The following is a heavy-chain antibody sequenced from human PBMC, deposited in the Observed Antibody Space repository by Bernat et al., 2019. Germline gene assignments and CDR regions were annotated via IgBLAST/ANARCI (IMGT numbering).Heavy chain of an antibody. J-gene: IGHJ4*02. CDR2: ISYDGSNK. V-gene: IGHV3-30-3*01. Sequence: QVQLVESGGGVVQPGRSLRLSCAASGFTFSSYAMHWVRQAPGKGLEWVAVISYDGSNKYYADSVKGRFTISRDNSKKTLYLQMNSLRAEDTAVYYCARDRERTVVVITAVFDYWGQGTLVTVSS. D-gene: IGHD3-22*01. CDR1: GFTFSSYA. CDR3: ARDRERTVVVITAVFDY.